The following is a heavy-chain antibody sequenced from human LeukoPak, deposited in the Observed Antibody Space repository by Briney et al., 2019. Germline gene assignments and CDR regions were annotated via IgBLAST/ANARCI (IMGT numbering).Heavy chain of an antibody. V-gene: IGHV4-34*01. J-gene: IGHJ4*02. CDR1: SGSFSGYY. CDR3: AASGWTPGLDY. CDR2: INHSGFT. D-gene: IGHD6-19*01. Sequence: SETLSLTCAIYSGSFSGYYWNWIRQPPGKGLEWIGQINHSGFTNYNPSLNSRVTMSVDTSKNQFSLNLTSVTAADTAVYYCAASGWTPGLDYWGQGTPVTVSS.